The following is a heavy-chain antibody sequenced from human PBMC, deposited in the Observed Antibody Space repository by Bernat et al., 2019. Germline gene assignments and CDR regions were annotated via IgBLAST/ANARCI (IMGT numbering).Heavy chain of an antibody. Sequence: QVQLVESGGGVVQPGRSLRLSCAASGFTFSSYGMHWVRQAPGKGLEWVAVIWYDGSNKYYADSVKGRFTISRHTSENTLYLQMNNLRTEDTAVYFCARAPVVRGEIDYYYGLDVWGQGTTVAVSS. J-gene: IGHJ6*02. D-gene: IGHD3-10*01. CDR1: GFTFSSYG. V-gene: IGHV3-33*01. CDR3: ARAPVVRGEIDYYYGLDV. CDR2: IWYDGSNK.